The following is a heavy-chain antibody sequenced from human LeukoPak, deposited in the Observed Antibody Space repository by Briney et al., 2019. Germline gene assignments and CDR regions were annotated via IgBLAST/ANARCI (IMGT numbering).Heavy chain of an antibody. CDR3: ARGTHSSSPIPLDY. CDR2: IHYSGST. CDR1: GGSISTYY. Sequence: SETLSLTCTVSGGSISTYYWSWIRQTPGKGLEWIGYIHYSGSTNYNPSLNSRVTISVDTSENQFSLKVNSVTAADTAVYYCARGTHSSSPIPLDYWGQGTLVTVSS. J-gene: IGHJ4*02. V-gene: IGHV4-59*01. D-gene: IGHD6-6*01.